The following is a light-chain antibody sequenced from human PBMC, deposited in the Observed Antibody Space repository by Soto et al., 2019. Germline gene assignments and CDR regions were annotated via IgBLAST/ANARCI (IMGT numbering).Light chain of an antibody. CDR2: DAS. CDR3: LQYDNLPFT. Sequence: DLQMPQSPSSLSASVGDRVTITCQASQDISNYLNWYQQKPGKAPKLLIYDASNLETGVPSRFSGSGSGTDFTFTISSLQPEDIATYYCLQYDNLPFTFGPGTKVDIK. V-gene: IGKV1-33*01. CDR1: QDISNY. J-gene: IGKJ3*01.